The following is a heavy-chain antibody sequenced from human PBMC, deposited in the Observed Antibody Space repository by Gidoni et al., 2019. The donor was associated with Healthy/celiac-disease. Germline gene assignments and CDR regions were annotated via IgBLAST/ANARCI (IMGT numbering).Heavy chain of an antibody. CDR1: GFPFSDYY. CDR3: ARGPSPVTMIVVVITAGFDY. D-gene: IGHD3-22*01. J-gene: IGHJ4*02. V-gene: IGHV3-11*01. Sequence: QVQLVESGGGLVKPGGSLRLSCAASGFPFSDYYMHWIRQAPGKGLEWVSYISSSGSTIYYADSVKGRFTISRDNAKNSLYLQMNSLRAEDTAVYYCARGPSPVTMIVVVITAGFDYWGQGTLVTVSS. CDR2: ISSSGSTI.